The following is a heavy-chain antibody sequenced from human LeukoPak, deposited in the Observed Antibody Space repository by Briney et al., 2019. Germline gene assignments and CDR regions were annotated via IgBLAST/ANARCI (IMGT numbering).Heavy chain of an antibody. J-gene: IGHJ4*02. CDR2: IDNSNT. D-gene: IGHD2-15*01. V-gene: IGHV3-23*03. Sequence: PGGSLRLSCIASGFTFSNYAMNWVRQAPGKGLEWVSGIDNSNTYYADSVKGRFTISRDSYKNTMYLQMNNLRAEDTAVYYFSKDDCVNGICYFDKWGQGTLVTVSS. CDR1: GFTFSNYA. CDR3: SKDDCVNGICYFDK.